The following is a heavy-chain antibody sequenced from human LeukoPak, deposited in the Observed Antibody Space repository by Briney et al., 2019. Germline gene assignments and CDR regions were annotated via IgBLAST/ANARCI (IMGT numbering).Heavy chain of an antibody. D-gene: IGHD3-16*02. Sequence: GSLRLSCAASGFTVSSNYMSWVRQAPGKGLEWVSVIYSGGSTYYADSVKGRFTISRDNSKNMLYPQMNSLRAEDTAVYYCARDYVWGSYRYSPPANWGQGTLVTVSS. J-gene: IGHJ4*02. CDR2: IYSGGST. V-gene: IGHV3-66*01. CDR3: ARDYVWGSYRYSPPAN. CDR1: GFTVSSNY.